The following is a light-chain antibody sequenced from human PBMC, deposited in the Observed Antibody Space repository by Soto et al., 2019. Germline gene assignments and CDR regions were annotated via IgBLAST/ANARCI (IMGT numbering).Light chain of an antibody. V-gene: IGKV3-11*01. CDR2: DAS. CDR3: QHRSNWPLT. Sequence: EIVLSQYPATLSLSPGERATLSCRASQSVSSYLAWYQQQPGQAPRLLIYDASNRATGIPARFSGSGSGTDFTRNISSLELEECSGGYSQHRSNWPLTFCGGNKV. J-gene: IGKJ4*01. CDR1: QSVSSY.